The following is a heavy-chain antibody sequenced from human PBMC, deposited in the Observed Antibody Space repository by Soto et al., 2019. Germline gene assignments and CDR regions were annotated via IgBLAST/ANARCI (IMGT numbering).Heavy chain of an antibody. Sequence: GASVKVSCKASGYNFTGYYMHWVRQAPGQGLEWMGWINPNSGGTNYAQKFQGWVTMTRDTSISTAYMELSRLRSDDTAVYYCARDARGDEAPMDYWGQGTLVTVSS. CDR3: ARDARGDEAPMDY. V-gene: IGHV1-2*04. CDR1: GYNFTGYY. J-gene: IGHJ4*02. CDR2: INPNSGGT. D-gene: IGHD3-10*01.